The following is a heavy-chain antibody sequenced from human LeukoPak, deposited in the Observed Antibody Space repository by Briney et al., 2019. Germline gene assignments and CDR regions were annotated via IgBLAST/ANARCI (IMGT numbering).Heavy chain of an antibody. CDR1: GFTFTMFS. CDR2: VSGSGAAT. CDR3: ARRDRLTYSSSPVRSAFDI. V-gene: IGHV3-48*04. J-gene: IGHJ3*02. Sequence: PGGSLRLSCAASGFTFTMFSMNWLRQAPGKGLEWVSAVSGSGAATYYADSVKGRFTISRDNAKNSLYLQMNSLRAEDTAVYYCARRDRLTYSSSPVRSAFDIWGQGTMVTVSS. D-gene: IGHD6-13*01.